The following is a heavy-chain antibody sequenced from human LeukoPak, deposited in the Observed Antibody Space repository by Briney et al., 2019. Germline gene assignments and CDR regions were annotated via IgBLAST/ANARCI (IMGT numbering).Heavy chain of an antibody. J-gene: IGHJ4*02. D-gene: IGHD5-18*01. CDR2: IIPIFGTA. CDR1: GGTLSSYA. Sequence: SVKVSCKASGGTLSSYAISWVRQAPGQGLEWMGGIIPIFGTANYAQKFQGRVTITADKPTSTAYMELSSLRSEDTAVYYCAREDIGSYGNFDYWGQGTLVTVSS. CDR3: AREDIGSYGNFDY. V-gene: IGHV1-69*06.